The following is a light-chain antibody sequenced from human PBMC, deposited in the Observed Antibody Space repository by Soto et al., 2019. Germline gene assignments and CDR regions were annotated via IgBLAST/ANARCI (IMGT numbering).Light chain of an antibody. J-gene: IGKJ1*01. V-gene: IGKV1-39*01. CDR2: AAS. CDR3: QQSYSHPRT. CDR1: QSISSY. Sequence: DIQMTQSPSSLSTSVGDRVTITCRASQSISSYLNWYQQKPGKAPKLLVSAASILESGVPSRFSGSGSGTDVTLTISALQPEDFATYYCQQSYSHPRTFGQGTKVDIK.